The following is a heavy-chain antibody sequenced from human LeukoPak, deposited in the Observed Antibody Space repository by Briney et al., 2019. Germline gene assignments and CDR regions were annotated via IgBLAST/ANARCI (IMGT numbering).Heavy chain of an antibody. CDR3: ARGGPVVVPATIPNPFDY. Sequence: ASVKVSCKASEYTFTGYYMHWVRQAPGQGLEWMGWINPNSGGTDYARKFQGRVTMTRDTSISTAYMELTRLRSDDTAVYYCARGGPVVVPATIPNPFDYWGQGTLVTVSS. V-gene: IGHV1-2*02. J-gene: IGHJ4*02. CDR2: INPNSGGT. D-gene: IGHD2-2*01. CDR1: EYTFTGYY.